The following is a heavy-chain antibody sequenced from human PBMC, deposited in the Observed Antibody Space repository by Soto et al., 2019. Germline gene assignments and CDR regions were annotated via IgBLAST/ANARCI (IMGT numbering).Heavy chain of an antibody. J-gene: IGHJ3*02. V-gene: IGHV3-23*01. Sequence: EVQLLESGGGLIQTGGSLRLSCAASGFTFSSYAMSWVRQAPGKGLEWVSGISANSGTTFYADSVKGRFTISRDDSKKMLYLKKNTMSAEDTATYCCAKVYCISTTCQAPAGKSTGGFEIWGQGTLVTVS. D-gene: IGHD2-2*01. CDR2: ISANSGTT. CDR3: AKVYCISTTCQAPAGKSTGGFEI. CDR1: GFTFSSYA.